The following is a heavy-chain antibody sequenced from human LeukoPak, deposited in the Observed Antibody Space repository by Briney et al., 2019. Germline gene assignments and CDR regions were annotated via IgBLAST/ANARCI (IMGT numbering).Heavy chain of an antibody. D-gene: IGHD3-3*01. CDR3: ARAQTYYDFWSGYYTPYYFDY. J-gene: IGHJ4*02. V-gene: IGHV4-59*11. CDR2: IYYSGST. CDR1: GGSISSHY. Sequence: SKTLSLTCTVSGGSISSHYWSWIRQPPGKGLEWIGYIYYSGSTNYNPSLKSRVTISVDTSKNQFSLKLSSVTAADTAVYYCARAQTYYDFWSGYYTPYYFDYWGQGTLVTVSS.